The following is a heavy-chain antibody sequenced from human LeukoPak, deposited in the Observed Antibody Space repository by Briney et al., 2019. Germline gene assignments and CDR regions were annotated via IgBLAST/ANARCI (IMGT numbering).Heavy chain of an antibody. Sequence: SETLSLTCTVSGGSISSSSYYWGWIRQPPGKGLEWIGSIYYSGSTYYNPSLKSRVTISVDTSKNQFSLKLSSVTAADTAVYYCARDPFGGGGYGAFDIWGQGTMVTVSS. D-gene: IGHD2-21*01. CDR1: GGSISSSSYY. V-gene: IGHV4-39*07. CDR3: ARDPFGGGGYGAFDI. J-gene: IGHJ3*02. CDR2: IYYSGST.